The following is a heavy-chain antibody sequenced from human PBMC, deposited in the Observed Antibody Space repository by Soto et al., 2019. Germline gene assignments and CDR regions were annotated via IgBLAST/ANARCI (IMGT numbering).Heavy chain of an antibody. D-gene: IGHD1-26*01. CDR3: AKGGAIVAAGTRVYLYNAMDV. CDR1: GYTFTGYY. V-gene: IGHV1-2*02. CDR2: INPNSGDT. Sequence: ASVKVSCKASGYTFTGYYVHWVRQSPGQGLEWMGWINPNSGDTYLAQRFQGRVTMNRDTSIGTAYMELRGLTSDDTAEYYCAKGGAIVAAGTRVYLYNAMDVWGQGTTVTVSS. J-gene: IGHJ6*02.